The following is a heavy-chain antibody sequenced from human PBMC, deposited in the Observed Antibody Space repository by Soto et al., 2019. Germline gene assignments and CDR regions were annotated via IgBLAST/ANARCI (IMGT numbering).Heavy chain of an antibody. D-gene: IGHD2-15*01. CDR1: GYTFTSYG. Sequence: QVQLVQSGAEVKKPGASVNVSCKTSGYTFTSYGISWVRQAPGQGLEWMGWISAYNGNTNYAQKFQGRATMTTDTSTSTAYMELRSLRSDDTAVYYCARDRLYCSGGTCVWFDSWGQGTLVTVSS. CDR3: ARDRLYCSGGTCVWFDS. V-gene: IGHV1-18*01. CDR2: ISAYNGNT. J-gene: IGHJ5*01.